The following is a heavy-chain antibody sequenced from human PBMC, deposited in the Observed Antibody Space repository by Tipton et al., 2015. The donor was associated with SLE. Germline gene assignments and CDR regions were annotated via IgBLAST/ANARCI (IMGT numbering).Heavy chain of an antibody. J-gene: IGHJ4*02. CDR2: IKEDGSEK. CDR1: GFTFSSSW. V-gene: IGHV3-7*01. Sequence: QLVQSGGGLVQAGGSLRLSCAASGFTFSSSWMNWVRLAPGKGLEWVANIKEDGSEKHYVDSVKDRLTISRDNAKKSVYLQMNSLRADDTAVYYCARGKYYFDYWGQGTPVTVSS. CDR3: ARGKYYFDY. D-gene: IGHD2/OR15-2a*01.